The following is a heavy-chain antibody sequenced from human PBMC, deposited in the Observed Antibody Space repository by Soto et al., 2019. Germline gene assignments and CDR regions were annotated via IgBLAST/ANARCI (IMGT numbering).Heavy chain of an antibody. CDR1: GFTLSDYA. CDR2: INAVGGT. CDR3: AKDVTMVWGGINHFDY. V-gene: IGHV3-23*01. J-gene: IGHJ4*02. D-gene: IGHD3-10*01. Sequence: GGSLRLSCAASGFTLSDYAMSWVRQAPEKGLEWVSAINAVGGTYYADSVKGRFTISRDNSKSTLHLQMNSLRAEDTAVYYCAKDVTMVWGGINHFDYWGQGTLVTVSS.